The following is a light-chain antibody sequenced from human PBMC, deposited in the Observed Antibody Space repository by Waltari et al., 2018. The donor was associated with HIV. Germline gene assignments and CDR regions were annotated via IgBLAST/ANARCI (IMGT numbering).Light chain of an antibody. J-gene: IGLJ2*01. CDR2: LHSDGSH. CDR3: QTWGSGIVI. CDR1: SGHSSYD. V-gene: IGLV4-69*01. Sequence: VLTQAPSASASLGTSINFTFTLSSGHSSYDIEWPQQPPGKGPRYLMKLHSDGSHNRGDGIPDRFSGSSSGAERHLIISSLHSDDEADYYCQTWGSGIVIFGGGTKLTVL.